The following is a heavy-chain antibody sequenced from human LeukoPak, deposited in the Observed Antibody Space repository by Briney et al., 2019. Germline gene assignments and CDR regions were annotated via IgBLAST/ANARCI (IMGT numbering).Heavy chain of an antibody. Sequence: GGSLRLSCVAAGFIFGKYWMSWVRQAPGKGLEWVANIKLDGSEKNYVDSVKGRFNISRDNTKNSLYLQMNSLRAEDTAVFYCARDQYDTWSRRGNFDSWGQGTLVIVSS. D-gene: IGHD3-3*01. CDR3: ARDQYDTWSRRGNFDS. CDR2: IKLDGSEK. CDR1: GFIFGKYW. V-gene: IGHV3-7*03. J-gene: IGHJ4*02.